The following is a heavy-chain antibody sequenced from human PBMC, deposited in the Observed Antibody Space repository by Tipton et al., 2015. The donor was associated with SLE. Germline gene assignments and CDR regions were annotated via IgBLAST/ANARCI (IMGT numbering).Heavy chain of an antibody. CDR2: IFYSGTT. CDR3: ARGRDYGGWFDP. V-gene: IGHV4-59*11. Sequence: TLSLTCTVSGDSISSHYWNWIRQPPGKGLEWIGYIFYSGTTNYNPSPKSRVTISVDTSNNQFSLKLNSVTAADTAVYYCARGRDYGGWFDPWGQGTLVTVSS. D-gene: IGHD4-17*01. J-gene: IGHJ5*02. CDR1: GDSISSHY.